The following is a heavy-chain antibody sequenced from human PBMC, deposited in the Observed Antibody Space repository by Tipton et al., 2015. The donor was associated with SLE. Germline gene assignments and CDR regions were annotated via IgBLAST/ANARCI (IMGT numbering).Heavy chain of an antibody. CDR2: IYGDGST. J-gene: IGHJ4*02. D-gene: IGHD3-16*01. V-gene: IGHV3-53*05. CDR3: ARDFLGGPFDY. Sequence: SLRLSCAASGFIVSSNFMSWARQAPGKGLDWVSVIYGDGSTNYADSVKGRFTISRDNSKNTVYLQMNSLRAEDTAVYYCARDFLGGPFDYWGQGTLVTVSS. CDR1: GFIVSSNF.